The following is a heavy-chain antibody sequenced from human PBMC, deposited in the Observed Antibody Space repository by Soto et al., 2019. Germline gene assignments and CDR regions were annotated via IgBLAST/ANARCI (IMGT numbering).Heavy chain of an antibody. J-gene: IGHJ4*02. CDR2: IIPIFGTA. CDR1: GGTFSSYA. Sequence: SVKVSCKASGGTFSSYAISWVRQAPGQGLEWMGGIIPIFGTANYAQKFQGRVTITADESTSTAYMELSSLRSEDTAVYYCARPLCITMIVVAITILLLLLCWGQGTLVTVSS. CDR3: ARPLCITMIVVAITILLLLLC. V-gene: IGHV1-69*13. D-gene: IGHD3-22*01.